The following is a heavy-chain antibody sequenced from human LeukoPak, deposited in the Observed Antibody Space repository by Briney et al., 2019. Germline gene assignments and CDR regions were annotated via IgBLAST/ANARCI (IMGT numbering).Heavy chain of an antibody. J-gene: IGHJ4*02. V-gene: IGHV3-20*04. Sequence: PGGSLRLSCAASGFTFDDYGMSWVRQAPGKGLEWVSGINWNGGSTGYADSVKGRFTISRDNAKNSLYLQMNSLRAEDTAVYYCANLDGSGSQHWGQGTLVTVSS. CDR2: INWNGGST. D-gene: IGHD3-10*01. CDR3: ANLDGSGSQH. CDR1: GFTFDDYG.